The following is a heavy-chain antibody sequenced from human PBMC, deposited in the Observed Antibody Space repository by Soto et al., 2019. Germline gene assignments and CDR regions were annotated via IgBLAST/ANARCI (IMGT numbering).Heavy chain of an antibody. CDR3: ARVSISSGWYPNWFDP. CDR2: IYHSGST. CDR1: SGSISSSNW. V-gene: IGHV4-4*02. J-gene: IGHJ5*02. Sequence: QVQLQESGPGLVKPSGTLSLTCAVSSGSISSSNWWSWVRQPPGKGLEWIGEIYHSGSTNYNPSLKRRVTISVDKSKNQFSLKLSSVTAADTAVYYCARVSISSGWYPNWFDPWGQGTLVTVSS. D-gene: IGHD6-19*01.